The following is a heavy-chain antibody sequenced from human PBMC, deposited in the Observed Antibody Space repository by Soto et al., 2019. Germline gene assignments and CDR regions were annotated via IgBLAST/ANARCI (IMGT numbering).Heavy chain of an antibody. CDR1: GFTFSSYA. CDR3: AKDLGDIYYYYGMDV. D-gene: IGHD3-9*01. Sequence: GGSLRLYCAASGFTFSSYAMNWVRQAPGKGLEWASAISGSGGSRYYADSVKGRFTISRDNSKNTLYLQMNSVRAEDTAVYYCAKDLGDIYYYYGMDVWGQGTTVTVSS. CDR2: ISGSGGSR. V-gene: IGHV3-23*01. J-gene: IGHJ6*02.